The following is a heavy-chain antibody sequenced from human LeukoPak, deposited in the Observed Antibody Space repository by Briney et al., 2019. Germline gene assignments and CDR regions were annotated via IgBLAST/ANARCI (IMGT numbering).Heavy chain of an antibody. D-gene: IGHD3-10*01. Sequence: SETLSLTCSVSGDSISDYYWAWIRQPPGKGLEWIGYSGSTKYDPSLKSRVSVSVDTSKSQLPLTLRSVTAADTAIYYCARTRRHYYGSGKNLTPWPAGMDVWGQGTTVCVS. CDR1: GDSISDYY. CDR2: SGST. CDR3: ARTRRHYYGSGKNLTPWPAGMDV. J-gene: IGHJ6*02. V-gene: IGHV4-59*01.